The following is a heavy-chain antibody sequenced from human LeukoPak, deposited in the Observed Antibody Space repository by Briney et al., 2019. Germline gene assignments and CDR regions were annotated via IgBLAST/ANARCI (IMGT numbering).Heavy chain of an antibody. CDR1: GYTFTSYY. CDR2: MHGGNGNT. J-gene: IGHJ4*02. V-gene: IGHV1-2*02. D-gene: IGHD2-21*02. Sequence: GASVKVSCKTSGYTFTSYYMHWVRQAPGLGPEWMGWMHGGNGNTRYAEKFEGRVTMTRDTSTSTAYMDLSSLTSDDTAVYYCAREGSYCVGGDCYSFDFWGQGTLVTVSS. CDR3: AREGSYCVGGDCYSFDF.